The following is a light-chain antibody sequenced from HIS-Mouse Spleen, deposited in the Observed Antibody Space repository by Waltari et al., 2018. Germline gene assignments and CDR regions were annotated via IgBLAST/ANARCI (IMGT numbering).Light chain of an antibody. CDR2: AAS. Sequence: TQSPATLSVSPGERATLSCRASQGISSYLAWYQQKPGKAPKLLIYAASTLQSGVPSRFSGSGSGTEFTLTISSLQPEDFATYYCQQLNSYPQETFGGGTKVEIK. CDR3: QQLNSYPQET. J-gene: IGKJ4*01. V-gene: IGKV1-9*01. CDR1: QGISSY.